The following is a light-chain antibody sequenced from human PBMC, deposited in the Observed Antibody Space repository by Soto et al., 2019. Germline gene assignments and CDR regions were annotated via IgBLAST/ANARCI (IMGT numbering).Light chain of an antibody. CDR3: QQYGSSPQT. Sequence: EIGLTQSPGTLSLSPGERATLSCRARQTVSSTYLAWYQQKPGQAPRLLIYDASSRATGIPDRFSGSGSGTDFTLTISILEPEDSAVYYCQQYGSSPQTFGQGTNLEIK. J-gene: IGKJ2*01. CDR2: DAS. V-gene: IGKV3-20*01. CDR1: QTVSSTY.